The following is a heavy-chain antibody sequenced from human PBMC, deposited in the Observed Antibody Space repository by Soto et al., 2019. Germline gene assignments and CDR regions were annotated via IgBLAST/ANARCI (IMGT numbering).Heavy chain of an antibody. J-gene: IGHJ6*02. CDR1: GGTFSTHA. V-gene: IGHV1-69*01. CDR2: IIPTLGTP. Sequence: QVQLVQSGAEAKKPGSSVKVSCTASGGTFSTHAISWVRQAPGQGLEWLGGIIPTLGTPNYAQKFQGRVTVTADEYTSTAYMELSRLTSEDTAVYYCARAAFRSGYYGYYYGMDVWGQGTAVNV. CDR3: ARAAFRSGYYGYYYGMDV. D-gene: IGHD3-3*01.